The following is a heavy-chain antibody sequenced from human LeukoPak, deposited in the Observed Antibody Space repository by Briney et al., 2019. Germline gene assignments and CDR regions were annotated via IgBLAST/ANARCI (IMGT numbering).Heavy chain of an antibody. CDR2: ISSSGRTI. V-gene: IGHV3-48*02. CDR1: GFSISSYG. Sequence: HPGGSLRLSCAASGFSISSYGMNWVRQAPGKGLEWVSYISSSGRTIYYADSVKGRFTISRDNDKSSLYLQMSSLRDEDTAVYYCARDRIGATGSYYFDYWGQGTLVTVSS. CDR3: ARDRIGATGSYYFDY. J-gene: IGHJ4*02. D-gene: IGHD6-13*01.